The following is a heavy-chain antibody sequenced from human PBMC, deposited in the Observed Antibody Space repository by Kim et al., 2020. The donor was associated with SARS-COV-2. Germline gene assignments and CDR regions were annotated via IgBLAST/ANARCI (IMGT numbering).Heavy chain of an antibody. D-gene: IGHD1-7*01. CDR2: IYYSGST. CDR3: ARNNWNYVGARWGGWFDP. Sequence: SETLSLTCTVSGGSISSSSYYWGWIRQPPGKWLEWIGSIYYSGSTYYNPSLKSRVTISVDTSKNQFSLKLSSVTAADTAVYYCARNNWNYVGARWGGWFDPWDQGTLVTVSS. CDR1: GGSISSSSYY. J-gene: IGHJ5*02. V-gene: IGHV4-39*01.